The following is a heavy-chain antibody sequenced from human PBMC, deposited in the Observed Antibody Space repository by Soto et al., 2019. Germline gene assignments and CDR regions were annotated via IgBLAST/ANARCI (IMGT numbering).Heavy chain of an antibody. CDR2: INHSGST. CDR3: ARVLRYFDWSPYMDV. J-gene: IGHJ6*03. D-gene: IGHD3-9*01. CDR1: GGSFSGYY. Sequence: SETLSLTCAVYGGSFSGYYWSWIRQPPGKGLEWIGEINHSGSTNYNPSIKSRVNISVDTSKNQFSLKLSSVTAADTAVYYCARVLRYFDWSPYMDVWGKGTTVTVSS. V-gene: IGHV4-34*01.